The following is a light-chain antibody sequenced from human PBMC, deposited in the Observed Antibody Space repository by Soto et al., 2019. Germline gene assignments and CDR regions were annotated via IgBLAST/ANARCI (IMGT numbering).Light chain of an antibody. CDR2: GAS. Sequence: EIVLTQSPGSLSLSPRERATLSCRASQSVNSNHLAWYQQRPGQAPRLLIYGASRRATGIPDRFSGSGSGTDFTLTISRLEPEDFAMYYCQQYGSSTYTFGQGTKVEIK. CDR3: QQYGSSTYT. CDR1: QSVNSNH. J-gene: IGKJ2*01. V-gene: IGKV3-20*01.